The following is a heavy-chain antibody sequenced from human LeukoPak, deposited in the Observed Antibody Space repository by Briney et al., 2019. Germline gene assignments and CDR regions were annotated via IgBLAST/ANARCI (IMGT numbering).Heavy chain of an antibody. Sequence: PGGSLRLSCAASGFTFSTHWMHWVRQAPGKGLVLVSRITTDVKSTSYADSVKGRFTISRDNAKNSLYLQMNSLRAEDTALYYCARGYYDNPYYFDYWGQGTLVTVSS. CDR1: GFTFSTHW. V-gene: IGHV3-74*01. J-gene: IGHJ4*02. CDR2: ITTDVKST. D-gene: IGHD3-22*01. CDR3: ARGYYDNPYYFDY.